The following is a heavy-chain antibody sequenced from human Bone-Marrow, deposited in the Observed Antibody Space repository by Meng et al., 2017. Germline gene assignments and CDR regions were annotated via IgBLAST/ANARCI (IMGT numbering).Heavy chain of an antibody. CDR1: GGTFSSYA. CDR3: ARGYSYGEPPED. J-gene: IGHJ4*02. V-gene: IGHV1-69*06. Sequence: SVKVSCKASGGTFSSYAISWVRQAPGQGLEWMGGIIPIFGTANYAQKFQGRVTITADKSTSTACMELSSLRSEDTAVYYCARGYSYGEPPEDWGQGTLVTVSS. D-gene: IGHD5-18*01. CDR2: IIPIFGTA.